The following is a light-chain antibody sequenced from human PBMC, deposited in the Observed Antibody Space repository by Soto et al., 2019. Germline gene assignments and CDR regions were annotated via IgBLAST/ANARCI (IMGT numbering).Light chain of an antibody. Sequence: QSVLTQPPSVSGAPGQRVTISCTGSSSNIGAGYDVHWYQQLPRTAPKLLIYGSTNRPSGVPDRFSGSKSGTSASLAITGLQAEDEADYYCQSYDSSLSGSVVFGGGTKLTVL. CDR2: GST. CDR1: SSNIGAGYD. J-gene: IGLJ2*01. CDR3: QSYDSSLSGSVV. V-gene: IGLV1-40*01.